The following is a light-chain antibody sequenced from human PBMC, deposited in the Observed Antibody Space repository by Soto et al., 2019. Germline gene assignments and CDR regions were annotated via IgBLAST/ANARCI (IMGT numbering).Light chain of an antibody. CDR3: QQYANSPLP. J-gene: IGKJ4*01. CDR2: GVS. V-gene: IGKV3-20*01. Sequence: VLARCSRWLPLPPGKRATLSCSASQSVSSSYLAWYQQKPGQAPRVIIFGVSTRASATPDRFRGSGSGTYFTLTISRLQPDDFALYYSQQYANSPLPFGERTK. CDR1: QSVSSSY.